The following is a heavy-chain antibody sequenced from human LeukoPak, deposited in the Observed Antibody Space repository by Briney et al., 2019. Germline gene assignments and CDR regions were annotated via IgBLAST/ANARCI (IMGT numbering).Heavy chain of an antibody. V-gene: IGHV1-2*02. CDR2: VNPNNGDT. D-gene: IGHD3-22*01. CDR3: ARDLADDFDSSAINWFDP. J-gene: IGHJ5*02. Sequence: GSVKVSCKASGYPFNGYYLHWVRQAPGQGLEWMGWVNPNNGDTNYAEKFEARVTMTRDTSINTAYMELTSLRSDDTAVYYCARDLADDFDSSAINWFDPLGPGTLVTVSS. CDR1: GYPFNGYY.